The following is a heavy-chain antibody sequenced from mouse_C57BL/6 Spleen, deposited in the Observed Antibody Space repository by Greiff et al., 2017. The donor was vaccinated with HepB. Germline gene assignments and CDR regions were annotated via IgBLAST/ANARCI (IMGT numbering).Heavy chain of an antibody. Sequence: VHVKQSGPELVKPGASVKISCKASGYTFTDYYMNWVKQSHGKSLEWIGDINPNNGGTSYNQKFKGKATLTVDKSSSTAYMELRSLTSEDSAVYYCARSPYDDYAMDYWGQGTSVTVSS. CDR3: ARSPYDDYAMDY. J-gene: IGHJ4*01. V-gene: IGHV1-26*01. D-gene: IGHD2-3*01. CDR2: INPNNGGT. CDR1: GYTFTDYY.